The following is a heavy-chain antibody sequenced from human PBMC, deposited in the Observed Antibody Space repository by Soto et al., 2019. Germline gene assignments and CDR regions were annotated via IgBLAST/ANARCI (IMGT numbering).Heavy chain of an antibody. CDR2: TYYRSKWYN. D-gene: IGHD1-7*01. Sequence: QHLSLAFASSGDICSGTRSSLNLIKQSPSRGLEWLGRTYYRSKWYNDYAVSVKSRITINPDTSKNQFSLQLNSVTPEDTAVYYCARAPRQHRLELILDAFDIWGPGTMVTGSS. CDR3: ARAPRQHRLELILDAFDI. CDR1: GDICSGTRSS. V-gene: IGHV6-1*01. J-gene: IGHJ3*02.